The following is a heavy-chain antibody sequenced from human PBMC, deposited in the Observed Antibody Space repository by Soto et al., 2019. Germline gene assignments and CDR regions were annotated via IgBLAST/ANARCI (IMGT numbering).Heavy chain of an antibody. CDR1: WGSSTSRSHL. J-gene: IGHJ5*02. V-gene: IGHV4-39*01. CDR2: IYFTGNT. Sequence: SVIQPLRYTALWGSSTSRSHLWGWERQPPGKGLEWIGTIYFTGNTYYTPSLKSRLTMSIDTSKNEFSLRLNSVTAADTAVYYCAGQTFTTAAASYGRSNWFAPWGTGTLVTVSS. CDR3: AGQTFTTAAASYGRSNWFAP. D-gene: IGHD2-2*01.